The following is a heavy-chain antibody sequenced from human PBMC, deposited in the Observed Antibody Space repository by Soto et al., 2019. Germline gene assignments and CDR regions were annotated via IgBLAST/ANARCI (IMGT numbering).Heavy chain of an antibody. CDR3: ARAPLYYYDSSGYYTPGGDY. J-gene: IGHJ4*02. CDR1: GYTFTSYG. V-gene: IGHV1-18*01. Sequence: QVQLVQSVAEVKKPGASVKVSCKASGYTFTSYGISWVRQAPGQGLEWMGWISAYNGNTNYAQKLQGRVTMTTDTSKSTPYMEMRSLTSDSTSVYYCARAPLYYYDSSGYYTPGGDYWGQGTLVTVSS. D-gene: IGHD3-22*01. CDR2: ISAYNGNT.